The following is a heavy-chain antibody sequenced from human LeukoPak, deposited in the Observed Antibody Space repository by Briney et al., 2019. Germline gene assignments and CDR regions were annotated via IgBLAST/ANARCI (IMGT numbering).Heavy chain of an antibody. D-gene: IGHD3-3*01. CDR3: TRGPSIRFLEWLLTFDY. V-gene: IGHV3-11*01. CDR1: GFTFSDYY. J-gene: IGHJ4*02. CDR2: ISSSGSTI. Sequence: PGGSLRLSCAASGFTFSDYYMSWIRQAPGKGLEWVSYISSSGSTIYYADSVKGRFTISRDNAKNSLDLQMNSLKTEDTAVYYYTRGPSIRFLEWLLTFDYWGQGTLVTVSS.